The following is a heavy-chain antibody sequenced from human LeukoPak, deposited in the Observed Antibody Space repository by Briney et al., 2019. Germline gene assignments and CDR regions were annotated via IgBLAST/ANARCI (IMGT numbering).Heavy chain of an antibody. D-gene: IGHD2-2*01. CDR2: ISGNGGRST. CDR3: ARARCSTISCAPNWFDP. J-gene: IGHJ5*02. Sequence: GGSLRLSCAASGFTFNDYAMTWVRQAPGKGLEWVSSISGNGGRSTYYADSVEGRFTISRDIYRNILSLQMNSLRAEDTAVYYCARARCSTISCAPNWFDPWGQGNLVIVFS. CDR1: GFTFNDYA. V-gene: IGHV3-23*01.